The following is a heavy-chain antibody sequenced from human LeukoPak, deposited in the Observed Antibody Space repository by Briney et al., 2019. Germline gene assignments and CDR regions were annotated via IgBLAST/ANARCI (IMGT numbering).Heavy chain of an antibody. CDR1: GGSIRSGGYS. V-gene: IGHV4-30-2*01. D-gene: IGHD2-15*01. CDR2: IYHSGST. J-gene: IGHJ4*02. Sequence: SETLSLTCGVSGGSIRSGGYSWGWIRQPPGKGLEWIGYIYHSGSTYYNPSLKSRVTIAVDRSKNQFSLKLSSVTAADTAVYYCARAILGYCSGGSCYSTYYFDYWGQGTLVTVSS. CDR3: ARAILGYCSGGSCYSTYYFDY.